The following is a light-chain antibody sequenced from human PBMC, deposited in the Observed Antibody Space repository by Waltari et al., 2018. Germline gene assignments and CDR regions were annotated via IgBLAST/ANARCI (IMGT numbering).Light chain of an antibody. J-gene: IGKJ4*01. CDR2: LPS. Sequence: DIVMTQSPHSLSVTLGETATISCRSSQSLLYISNGLNYVDWYVQKPGQSPQLLIYLPSNRAFGVPDRFSGSGSGTDFTLKISRVEAEDVGVYYCMESLQSPLTFGGGTRVEIK. V-gene: IGKV2-28*01. CDR1: QSLLYISNGLNY. CDR3: MESLQSPLT.